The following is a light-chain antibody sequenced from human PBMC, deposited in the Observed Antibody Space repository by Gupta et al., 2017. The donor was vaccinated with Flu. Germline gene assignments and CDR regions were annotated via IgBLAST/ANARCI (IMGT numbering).Light chain of an antibody. CDR1: QAMNTS. J-gene: IGKJ4*01. CDR3: LQIHTYPLT. Sequence: DIQLTQSPSFLSASVGDRVTVTCRPSQAMNTSLAWYQHKPGKAPKLLIYYASTLQSGVPSRFSGSGSGAEFTLTISSLQPEDFATYYCLQIHTYPLTFGGGTKVEIK. CDR2: YAS. V-gene: IGKV1-9*01.